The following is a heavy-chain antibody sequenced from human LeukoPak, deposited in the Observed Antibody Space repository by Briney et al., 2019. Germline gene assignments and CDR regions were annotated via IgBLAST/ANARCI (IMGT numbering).Heavy chain of an antibody. V-gene: IGHV3-13*01. J-gene: IGHJ4*02. D-gene: IGHD1-1*01. Sequence: GGSLRLSCAASGFTFSDYDMHWVRQATGKGLEWFSVIGTAGDTYYTGYVKGRFTISRENAKNSLYLQMNSLRAGDTAVYYCARVAKERVGGVYYFDYWGQGTLVTVSS. CDR2: IGTAGDT. CDR3: ARVAKERVGGVYYFDY. CDR1: GFTFSDYD.